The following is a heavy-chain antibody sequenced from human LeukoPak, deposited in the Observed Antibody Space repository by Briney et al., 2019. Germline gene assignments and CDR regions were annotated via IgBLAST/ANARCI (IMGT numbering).Heavy chain of an antibody. CDR1: GYIFSRSW. CDR3: ARQAYDYDSSRSLTGYYFDY. V-gene: IGHV5-51*01. D-gene: IGHD3-22*01. CDR2: IYPDDSDT. Sequence: GESLKISRKGSGYIFSRSWIGWVRQMPGKGLEYMGVIYPDDSDTRYSPSFQGQVTISADKSIDTAYLHWSSLKASDTAMYYCARQAYDYDSSRSLTGYYFDYWGQGTLVTVSS. J-gene: IGHJ4*02.